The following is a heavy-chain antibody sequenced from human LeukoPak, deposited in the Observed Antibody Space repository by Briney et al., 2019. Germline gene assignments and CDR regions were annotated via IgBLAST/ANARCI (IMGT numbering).Heavy chain of an antibody. CDR1: EFTFSSYA. Sequence: GGSLRLSCAASEFTFSSYAMSWVRQAPGKGLEWVSAISGSGGSTYYADSVKGRFTISRDNSKNTLYLQMNSLRAEDTAVYYCAKYPTSGYSYYFDYWGQGTLATVSS. CDR3: AKYPTSGYSYYFDY. J-gene: IGHJ4*02. D-gene: IGHD3-22*01. V-gene: IGHV3-23*01. CDR2: ISGSGGST.